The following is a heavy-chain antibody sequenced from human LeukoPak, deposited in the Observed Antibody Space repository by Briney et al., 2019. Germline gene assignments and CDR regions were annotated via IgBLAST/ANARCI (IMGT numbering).Heavy chain of an antibody. J-gene: IGHJ6*03. CDR2: ISSSGSTI. CDR1: GFTFSSYS. CDR3: ARDHYDYVWGSYRLHYYYMDV. Sequence: GGSLRLSCAASGFTFSSYSMSWIRQAPGKGLEWVSYISSSGSTIYYADSVKGRFTISRDNAKNSLYLQMNSLRAEDTAVYYCARDHYDYVWGSYRLHYYYMDVWGKGTTVTISS. D-gene: IGHD3-16*02. V-gene: IGHV3-48*04.